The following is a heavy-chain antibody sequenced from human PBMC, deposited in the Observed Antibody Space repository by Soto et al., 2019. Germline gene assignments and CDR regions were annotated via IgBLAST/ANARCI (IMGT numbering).Heavy chain of an antibody. Sequence: QLHLVQSGAVVKKPGASVTVSCSASGYPVTAYYMHWVRQAPGRGLEWMGGINPATGAAKYTPTFQGRVTMTRDPSTSTVFMERGGLTSGDTAVFSCARGGGVGVAGSAAFDMWGQGTLVTVSS. V-gene: IGHV1-2*02. D-gene: IGHD3-3*01. CDR2: INPATGAA. J-gene: IGHJ3*02. CDR1: GYPVTAYY. CDR3: ARGGGVGVAGSAAFDM.